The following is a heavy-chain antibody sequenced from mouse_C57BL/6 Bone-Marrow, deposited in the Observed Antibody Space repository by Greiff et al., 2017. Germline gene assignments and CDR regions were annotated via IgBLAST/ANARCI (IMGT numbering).Heavy chain of an antibody. V-gene: IGHV1-39*01. Sequence: EVQLQESGPELVKPGASVKISCKASGYSFTDYNMNWVKQSNGKSLEWIGVINPKYGTTSSNQKFKGKATLTVDQSSITAYMQLNSLTSEYSAVYYCARLGYYYAMDYWGQGTSVTVSS. CDR2: INPKYGTT. CDR3: ARLGYYYAMDY. J-gene: IGHJ4*01. CDR1: GYSFTDYN.